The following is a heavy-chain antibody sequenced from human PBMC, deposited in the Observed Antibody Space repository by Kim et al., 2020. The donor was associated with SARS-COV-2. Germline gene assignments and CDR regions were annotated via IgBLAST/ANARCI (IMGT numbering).Heavy chain of an antibody. CDR3: ARGIAARRGNWFDP. Sequence: AQKFQGRVTMTRNTSISTAYMELSSLRSEDTAVYYCARGIAARRGNWFDPWGQGTLVTVSS. V-gene: IGHV1-8*01. D-gene: IGHD6-6*01. J-gene: IGHJ5*02.